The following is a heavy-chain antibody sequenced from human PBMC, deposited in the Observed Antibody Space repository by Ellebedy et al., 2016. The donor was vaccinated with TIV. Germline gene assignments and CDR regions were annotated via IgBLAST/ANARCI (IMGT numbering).Heavy chain of an antibody. Sequence: ASVKVSCXASGYTFTGYYMHWVRQAPGQGLEWMGWINPNSGGTNYAQKFQGWVTMTRDTSISTAYMELSRLRSDDTAVYYCARGGPIAAAGMHFDYWGQGTLVTVSS. CDR2: INPNSGGT. CDR1: GYTFTGYY. J-gene: IGHJ4*02. D-gene: IGHD6-13*01. V-gene: IGHV1-2*04. CDR3: ARGGPIAAAGMHFDY.